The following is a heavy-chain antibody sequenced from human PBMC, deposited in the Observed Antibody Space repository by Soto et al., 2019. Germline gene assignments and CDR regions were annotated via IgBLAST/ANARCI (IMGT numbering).Heavy chain of an antibody. J-gene: IGHJ4*02. V-gene: IGHV1-69*13. CDR3: ARGPSGDSSGLTDY. CDR1: GGTFSSYA. D-gene: IGHD3-22*01. CDR2: IIPIFGTA. Sequence: ASVKVSCKASGGTFSSYAISWVRQAPGQGLEWMGGIIPIFGTANYAQKFQGRVTITADESTSTAYMELSSLRSEDTAVYYCARGPSGDSSGLTDYWGQGTLVTVSS.